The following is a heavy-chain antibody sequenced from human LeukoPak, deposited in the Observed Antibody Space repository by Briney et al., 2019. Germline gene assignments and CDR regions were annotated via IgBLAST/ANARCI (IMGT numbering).Heavy chain of an antibody. J-gene: IGHJ5*02. CDR3: ARGGGYCSSTSCYTGIIRGWFDP. CDR1: GYTFTNYG. D-gene: IGHD2-2*02. V-gene: IGHV1-18*01. CDR2: ISAYNGNT. Sequence: ASVKVSCKASGYTFTNYGISWVRQAPGQGLEWMGWISAYNGNTNYAQKLQGRVTMTTDTSTSTAYMELRSLRSDDTAVYYCARGGGYCSSTSCYTGIIRGWFDPWGQRTLVTVSS.